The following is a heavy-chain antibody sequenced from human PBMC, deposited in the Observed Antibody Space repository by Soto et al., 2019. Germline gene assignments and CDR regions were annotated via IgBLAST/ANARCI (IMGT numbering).Heavy chain of an antibody. J-gene: IGHJ4*02. D-gene: IGHD5-12*01. Sequence: ASVKVSCKASRYTFTSYARHSLRQAPEQRLEWMGWINAGNGNTKYSQKFQGRVTITRDTSASTAYMELSSLRSEDTAVYYCARDRSRLRGSPGYYFDYWGQGTLVTVSS. CDR2: INAGNGNT. CDR1: RYTFTSYA. CDR3: ARDRSRLRGSPGYYFDY. V-gene: IGHV1-3*01.